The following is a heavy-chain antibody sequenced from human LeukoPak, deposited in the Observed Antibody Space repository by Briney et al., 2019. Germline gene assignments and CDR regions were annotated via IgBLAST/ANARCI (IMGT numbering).Heavy chain of an antibody. CDR2: ITSGFTP. D-gene: IGHD2-15*01. Sequence: GGSLRLSCAASGLTFSDYAMSWFRQAPGKGLEWVSGITSGFTPHYADSVKGRFTISRDNSKNMFHLQLNSLRAEDTAVYYCAKDYSDSRVADVYFEYRGQGTLVTVSS. CDR1: GLTFSDYA. CDR3: AKDYSDSRVADVYFEY. J-gene: IGHJ4*02. V-gene: IGHV3-23*01.